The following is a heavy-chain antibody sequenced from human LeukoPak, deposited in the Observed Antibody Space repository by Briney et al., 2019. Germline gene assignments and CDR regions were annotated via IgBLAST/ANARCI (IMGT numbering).Heavy chain of an antibody. CDR2: IYSGGST. CDR1: GFTVSRNY. D-gene: IGHD3-10*01. J-gene: IGHJ4*02. CDR3: ASVRGITMIRGNYFDY. Sequence: VQPGGSLRLSCAASGFTVSRNYMSWVRQAPGKGLEWVSVIYSGGSTYYADSVKGGFTISRDNSKNTLYLQMNSLRAEDTAVYYCASVRGITMIRGNYFDYWGQGTLVTVSS. V-gene: IGHV3-66*01.